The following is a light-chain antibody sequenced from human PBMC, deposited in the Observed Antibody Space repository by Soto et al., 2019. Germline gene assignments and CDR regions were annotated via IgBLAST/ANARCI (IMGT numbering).Light chain of an antibody. J-gene: IGKJ5*01. CDR3: QKRSNWPPSIT. V-gene: IGKV3-15*01. CDR2: GAS. Sequence: EIVMTQSPATLSVSPGEGATLSCRASQSVSSKLAWYQQKPGQAPTLLIYGASTRATGIPARFSGSGSGTEFTLTISSLQSEDFAVYYCQKRSNWPPSITFGQGTRLEIK. CDR1: QSVSSK.